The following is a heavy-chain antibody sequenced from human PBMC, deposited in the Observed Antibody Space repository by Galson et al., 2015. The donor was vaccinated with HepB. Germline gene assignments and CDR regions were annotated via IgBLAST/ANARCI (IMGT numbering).Heavy chain of an antibody. V-gene: IGHV3-7*01. CDR1: GFTLTNYR. D-gene: IGHD3-10*01. CDR2: IKQDEGEK. CDR3: AGVTGEHGSWHMDV. Sequence: SLRLSCAASGFTLTNYRMSWVRQAPGKGLEWVSNIKQDEGEKYYANPVKGRFTISRDNAMNSLYLLMNSLRGEDTAVYYCAGVTGEHGSWHMDVWGRGTTVTGSS. J-gene: IGHJ6*03.